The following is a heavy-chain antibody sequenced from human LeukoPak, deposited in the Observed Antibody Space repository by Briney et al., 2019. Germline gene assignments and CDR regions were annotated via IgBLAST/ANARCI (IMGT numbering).Heavy chain of an antibody. CDR1: GYTFTSYG. Sequence: ASVKVSCKASGYTFTSYGISWVRQAPGQGLEWMGWISAYNGNTNYAQKLQGRVTMTTDTSTSTAYMELRSLRSDDTAVYYCAREGDYYDSTEHAFDIWGQGTMVTVSS. V-gene: IGHV1-18*01. J-gene: IGHJ3*02. CDR3: AREGDYYDSTEHAFDI. D-gene: IGHD3-22*01. CDR2: ISAYNGNT.